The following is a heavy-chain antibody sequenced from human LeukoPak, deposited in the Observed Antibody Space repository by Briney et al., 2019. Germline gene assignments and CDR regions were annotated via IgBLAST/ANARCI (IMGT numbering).Heavy chain of an antibody. J-gene: IGHJ4*02. CDR1: GFTFSSYS. V-gene: IGHV3-21*01. CDR2: ISSSSSYI. Sequence: GGSLRLSCAASGFTFSSYSMNWVRQAPGKGLEWVSSISSSSSYIYYADSVKGRFTISRDNAKNSLYLQMNSLRAEDTAVYYCARARSTIFRVVNIFDYWGQGTLVTVSS. D-gene: IGHD3-3*01. CDR3: ARARSTIFRVVNIFDY.